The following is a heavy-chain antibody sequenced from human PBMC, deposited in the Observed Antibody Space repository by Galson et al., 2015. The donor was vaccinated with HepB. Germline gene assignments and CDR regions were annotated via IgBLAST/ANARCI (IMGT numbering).Heavy chain of an antibody. D-gene: IGHD5-12*01. CDR2: INPGGGST. V-gene: IGHV1-46*04. CDR1: GYPFTSYY. Sequence: SVKVSCKASGYPFTSYYMHWVRQAPGQGLEWMGIINPGGGSTSYAQKLQGRVTMTRDTSTSTVYMELSSLRSEDTAVYYCARDLLRGYSGYDFGRGGAHGMDVWGQGTTVTVSS. CDR3: ARDLLRGYSGYDFGRGGAHGMDV. J-gene: IGHJ6*02.